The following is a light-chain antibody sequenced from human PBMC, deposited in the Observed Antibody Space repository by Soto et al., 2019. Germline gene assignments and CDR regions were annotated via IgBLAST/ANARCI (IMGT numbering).Light chain of an antibody. CDR3: QQSYSTPRT. Sequence: MRRSPDSLAVSLGERATINFNSSQIFLFRSNNKNYLAWYQQKPGQPPKLLIYWASTRESGVPDRFSGSGSGTDFTLTISSLQPEDFATYYCQQSYSTPRTFGQGTKVDI. CDR1: QIFLFRSNNKNY. J-gene: IGKJ1*01. V-gene: IGKV4-1*01. CDR2: WAS.